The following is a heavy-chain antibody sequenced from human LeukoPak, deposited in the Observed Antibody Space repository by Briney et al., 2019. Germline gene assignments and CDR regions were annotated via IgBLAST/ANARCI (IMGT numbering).Heavy chain of an antibody. V-gene: IGHV4-39*01. J-gene: IGHJ4*02. Sequence: SETLSLTCTVSGGSISSTSYYWDWIRQPPGKGLEWIGSIYYSGSTYYNPSLKSRVTISVDTSKNQFSLKLSSVTAADTAVYYCARQDIVLMVYATETIYFDYWGQGTLVTVSS. CDR1: GGSISSTSYY. D-gene: IGHD2-8*01. CDR2: IYYSGST. CDR3: ARQDIVLMVYATETIYFDY.